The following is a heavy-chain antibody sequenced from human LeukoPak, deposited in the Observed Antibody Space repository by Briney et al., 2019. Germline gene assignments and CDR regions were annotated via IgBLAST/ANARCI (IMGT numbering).Heavy chain of an antibody. CDR2: INPKSGDT. CDR1: GYSFTGYY. CDR3: ARGSALLALSFDY. Sequence: ASVKVSCKASGYSFTGYYVHWVRQAPGQGLEWMGRINPKSGDTHSAQNFQGRVTMTRDTSITTTYMELSRLTSDDTAVYYCARGSALLALSFDYWGQGTLVTVSS. V-gene: IGHV1-2*06. J-gene: IGHJ4*02. D-gene: IGHD2-15*01.